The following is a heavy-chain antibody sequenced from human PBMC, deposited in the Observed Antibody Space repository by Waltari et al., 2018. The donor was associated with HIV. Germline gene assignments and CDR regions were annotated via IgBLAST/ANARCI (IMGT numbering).Heavy chain of an antibody. V-gene: IGHV4-59*01. Sequence: QVQLQESGPGLVKPSETLSLTCTVSGGSISSYYWSWIRQPPGKGLGWIGYIYYSGSTNYNPSLKSRVTISVDTSKNQFSLKLSAVTAVDTAVYYCAREGYGMDVWGQGTTVTVSS. CDR2: IYYSGST. CDR1: GGSISSYY. CDR3: AREGYGMDV. J-gene: IGHJ6*02.